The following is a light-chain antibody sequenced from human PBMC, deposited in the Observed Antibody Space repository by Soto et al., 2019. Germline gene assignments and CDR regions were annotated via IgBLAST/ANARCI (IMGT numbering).Light chain of an antibody. V-gene: IGKV1-17*01. CDR2: AAS. CDR1: QSVGNF. Sequence: QMTQYPSSLSASVGDRVTITCRASQSVGNFLNWYQQKPGLPPKYLIYAASTLQSGVPARFSGSGSGTEFTLTISSLQSEDFATYYCQQLNAYPLTFGGGTKVDIK. CDR3: QQLNAYPLT. J-gene: IGKJ4*01.